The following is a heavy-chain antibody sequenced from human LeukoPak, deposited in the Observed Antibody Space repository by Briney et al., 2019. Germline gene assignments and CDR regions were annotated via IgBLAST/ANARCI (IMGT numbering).Heavy chain of an antibody. D-gene: IGHD3-22*01. V-gene: IGHV3-33*01. J-gene: IGHJ4*02. Sequence: SLRLSCAASGFTFSSYGMHWVRQAPGKGLEWVAIIYYDGSDKYYADSVKGRFTISRDNSKDTLYLQMNSLRAEDTAVYYCARQIAYYYDSSGYYTTDYWGQGTLVTVSS. CDR3: ARQIAYYYDSSGYYTTDY. CDR2: IYYDGSDK. CDR1: GFTFSSYG.